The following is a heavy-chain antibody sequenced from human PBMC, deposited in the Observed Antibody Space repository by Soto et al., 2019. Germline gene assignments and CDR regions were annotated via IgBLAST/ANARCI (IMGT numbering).Heavy chain of an antibody. V-gene: IGHV1-18*01. CDR1: GFTFTDYG. CDR2: IAAYTGYT. Sequence: QVQLVQSGAEVKTPGASVMVSCKASGFTFTDYGISWVRQAPGQGLEWMGWIAAYTGYTNYAQKFQGRVTITADESTSTAYMELSSLRSEDTAVYYCARDQEDWGQGTLVTVSS. J-gene: IGHJ4*02. CDR3: ARDQED.